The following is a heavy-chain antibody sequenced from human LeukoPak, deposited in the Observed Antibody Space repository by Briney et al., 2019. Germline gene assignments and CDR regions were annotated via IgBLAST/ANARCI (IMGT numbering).Heavy chain of an antibody. J-gene: IGHJ4*02. CDR2: MNPNSGNT. CDR3: ARGYSPSVRTTGNDY. D-gene: IGHD1-1*01. CDR1: GGTFSSYS. V-gene: IGHV1-8*02. Sequence: GAPVKVSCKASGGTFSSYSISWVRQASGQGLEWMGWMNPNSGNTGYAQKFQGRVTMTRDTSINTAYMELHSLRSDDTAVYFCARGYSPSVRTTGNDYWGQGTLVTVSS.